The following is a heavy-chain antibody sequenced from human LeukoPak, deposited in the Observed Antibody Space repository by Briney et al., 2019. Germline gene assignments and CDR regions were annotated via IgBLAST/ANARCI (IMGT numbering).Heavy chain of an antibody. V-gene: IGHV3-21*01. D-gene: IGHD3-22*01. CDR1: GFIFSSYS. CDR2: ISSSSSYI. J-gene: IGHJ4*02. CDR3: AREPVDSSGYYSDY. Sequence: GSLRLSCAASGFIFSSYSMNWVRQAPGKGLEWVSSISSSSSYIYYADSVKGRFTISRDNAKNSLYLQMNSLRAEDTAVYYCAREPVDSSGYYSDYRGQGTLVTVSS.